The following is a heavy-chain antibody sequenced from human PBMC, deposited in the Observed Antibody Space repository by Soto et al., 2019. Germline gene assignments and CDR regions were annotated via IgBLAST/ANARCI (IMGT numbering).Heavy chain of an antibody. D-gene: IGHD3-10*01. CDR3: ARDASGYGSAMDV. CDR2: IYYSGST. CDR1: GFTVSSNY. J-gene: IGHJ6*02. Sequence: GSLRLSCAASGFTVSSNYMSWIRQPPGKGLEWIGYIYYSGSTNYNSSLKSRVTISVDTSKNQFSLKLSSVTAADTAVYYCARDASGYGSAMDVWGQGTTVTVSS. V-gene: IGHV4-59*02.